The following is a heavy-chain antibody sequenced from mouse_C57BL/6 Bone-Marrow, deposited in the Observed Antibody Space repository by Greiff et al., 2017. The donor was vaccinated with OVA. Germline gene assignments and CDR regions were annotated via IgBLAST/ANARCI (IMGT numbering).Heavy chain of an antibody. V-gene: IGHV10-1*01. CDR2: IRSKSNNYAT. Sequence: EVKLVESGGGLVQPKGSLKLSCAASGFSFNAYAMNWVRQAPGKGLEWVARIRSKSNNYATYYADSVKDRFTISRDDSESMLYLQMNNLKTEDTAMYYCVSGVLAWFAYWGQGTLVTVSA. CDR1: GFSFNAYA. CDR3: VSGVLAWFAY. J-gene: IGHJ3*01.